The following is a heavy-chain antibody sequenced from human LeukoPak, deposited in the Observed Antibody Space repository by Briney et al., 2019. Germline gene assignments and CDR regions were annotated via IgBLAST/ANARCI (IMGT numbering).Heavy chain of an antibody. V-gene: IGHV1-69*01. Sequence: SVKVSCKASGGTFSSYAISWVRQAPGQGLEWMGGIIPIFGTANYAQKFQGRVTITADESTSTAYMELSSLRSEDTAVYYCARGRRMVRGVGDLPDYWGQGTLVTVSS. CDR2: IIPIFGTA. J-gene: IGHJ4*02. CDR1: GGTFSSYA. CDR3: ARGRRMVRGVGDLPDY. D-gene: IGHD3-10*01.